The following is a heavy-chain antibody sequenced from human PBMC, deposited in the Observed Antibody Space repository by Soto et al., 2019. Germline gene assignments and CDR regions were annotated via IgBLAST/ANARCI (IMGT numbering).Heavy chain of an antibody. D-gene: IGHD3-16*02. CDR2: T. J-gene: IGHJ4*02. CDR3: VKDYRTTSAA. CDR1: GFNFNIYA. Sequence: EVQLLESGGGLVQPGGSLTLSCAASGFNFNIYAMSWVRQALGKGLEWVSSTVKGRFTISRDNSKATLHLQMNSLRVEDTAVYFCVKDYRTTSAAWGQGTLVTVSS. V-gene: IGHV3-23*01.